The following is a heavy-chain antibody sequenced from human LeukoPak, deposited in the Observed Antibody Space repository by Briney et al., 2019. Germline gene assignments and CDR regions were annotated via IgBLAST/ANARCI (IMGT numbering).Heavy chain of an antibody. Sequence: PSETLSLTCTVSGVSISSHYWSWIRLSPGKRLEWIGNIYYTGSTSYNPSLQSRVAISIDTSKNQFSLTLNSVTAADAAVYYCASAGNPHYFDFWGQGPLVTVSS. V-gene: IGHV4-59*11. CDR2: IYYTGST. J-gene: IGHJ4*02. CDR3: ASAGNPHYFDF. CDR1: GVSISSHY.